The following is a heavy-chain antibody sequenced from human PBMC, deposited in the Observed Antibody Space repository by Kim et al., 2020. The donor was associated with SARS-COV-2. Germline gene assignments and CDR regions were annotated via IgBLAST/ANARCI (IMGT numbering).Heavy chain of an antibody. CDR2: IYSGGST. CDR3: ARDGRDLWFGESTAMDV. Sequence: GGSLRLSCAASGFTVSSNYMSWVRQAPGKGLEWVSVIYSGGSTYYADSVKGRFTISRDNSKNTLYLQMNSLRAEDTAVYYCARDGRDLWFGESTAMDVWGQGTTVTVSS. J-gene: IGHJ6*02. V-gene: IGHV3-53*01. CDR1: GFTVSSNY. D-gene: IGHD3-10*01.